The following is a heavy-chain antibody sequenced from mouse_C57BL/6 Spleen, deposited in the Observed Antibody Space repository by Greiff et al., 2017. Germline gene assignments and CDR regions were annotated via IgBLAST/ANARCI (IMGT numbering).Heavy chain of an antibody. D-gene: IGHD1-1*02. CDR3: ARGGKGDWYFDV. J-gene: IGHJ1*03. V-gene: IGHV1-22*01. CDR2: INPNNGGT. CDR1: GYTFTDYN. Sequence: VQLQQSGPELVKPGASVKMSCKASGYTFTDYNMHWVKQSHGKSLEWIGYINPNNGGTSYNQKFKGKATLTVNKSSSTAYMELRSLTSEDSVVYYCARGGKGDWYFDVWGTGTTVTVSS.